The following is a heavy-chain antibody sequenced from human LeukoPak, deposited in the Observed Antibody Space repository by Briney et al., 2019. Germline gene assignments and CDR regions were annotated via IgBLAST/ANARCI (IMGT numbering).Heavy chain of an antibody. CDR1: GGTLSSYA. Sequence: SVKVSCKASGGTLSSYAINWVRQAPGQGLEWMRGIIPIFGTANYAQKFQGRVTIIADESSTTAYMELSSLRSEDTAVYYCARREGTFGTYFDYWGQGTLVTVSS. CDR2: IIPIFGTA. J-gene: IGHJ4*02. CDR3: ARREGTFGTYFDY. V-gene: IGHV1-69*01. D-gene: IGHD3-10*01.